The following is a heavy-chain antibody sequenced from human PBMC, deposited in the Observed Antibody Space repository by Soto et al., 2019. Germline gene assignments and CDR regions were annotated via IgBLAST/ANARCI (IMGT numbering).Heavy chain of an antibody. D-gene: IGHD3-22*01. CDR2: MNPKQDHR. CDR1: GYTFVNYD. Sequence: QVQLVQSGAEVKEPGASVKLSCRTSGYTFVNYDIHWVRQAPGQGLEWMGWMNPKQDHRSYIQKFQGRVTVTSDTSISTTYMELSGLTSEDTAMYYCARAPLGIIVAPDFWGQGTLVTVSS. V-gene: IGHV1-8*01. CDR3: ARAPLGIIVAPDF. J-gene: IGHJ4*02.